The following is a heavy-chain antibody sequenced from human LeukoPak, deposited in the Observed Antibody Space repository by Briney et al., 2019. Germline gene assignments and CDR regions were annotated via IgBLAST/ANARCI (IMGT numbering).Heavy chain of an antibody. J-gene: IGHJ4*02. CDR1: GYTFTSYY. V-gene: IGHV1-69*13. D-gene: IGHD5-18*01. CDR3: AGGDTAMVTVLGY. Sequence: GASVKVSCKASGYTFTSYYMHWVRQAPGQGLEWMGGIIPIFGTANYAQKFQGRVTITADESTSTAYMELSSLRSEDTAVYYCAGGDTAMVTVLGYWGQGTLVTVSS. CDR2: IIPIFGTA.